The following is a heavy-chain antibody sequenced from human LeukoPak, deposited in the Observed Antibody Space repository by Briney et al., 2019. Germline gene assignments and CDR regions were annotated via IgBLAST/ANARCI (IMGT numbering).Heavy chain of an antibody. CDR2: IYYDGSNI. Sequence: GRSLRLSCAASGFTFSSHVIHWVRQAPGKGLEWVALIYYDGSNIYYAYSVKGRFAISSDNSKNTLYLQINNLSAEDAGVYYCARPRGFCSGGDCYADYGMDVWGQGTTVTVSS. J-gene: IGHJ6*02. V-gene: IGHV3-33*01. CDR3: ARPRGFCSGGDCYADYGMDV. CDR1: GFTFSSHV. D-gene: IGHD2-21*02.